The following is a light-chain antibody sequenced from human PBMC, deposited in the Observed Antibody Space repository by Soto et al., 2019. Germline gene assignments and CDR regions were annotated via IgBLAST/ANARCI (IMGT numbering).Light chain of an antibody. J-gene: IGLJ1*01. CDR2: EVS. CDR3: SSYTSSSTLYV. CDR1: SSDVGGYNY. V-gene: IGLV2-14*01. Sequence: QSALTQPASVSGSPGQSITISCTGTSSDVGGYNYVSWYQQHPGKAPKLMSYEVSNRPSGVSNRFSGSKSGNTASLTISGLHAEDEADYYCSSYTSSSTLYVFGTGTKGALL.